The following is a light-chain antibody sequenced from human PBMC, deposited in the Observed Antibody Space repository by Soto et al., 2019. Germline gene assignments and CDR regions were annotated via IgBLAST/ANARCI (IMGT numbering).Light chain of an antibody. Sequence: ILLTQSPDTLSVSPGESATLSCRASQRVYSNLAWYQQRPGQAPRLLIYGASTRATGVPARFSGRGSGTEFTLTISSRQSEDFAVDYYQQYNNSTPSTFGQGTRVDIK. V-gene: IGKV3-15*01. CDR2: GAS. CDR3: QQYNNSTPST. CDR1: QRVYSN. J-gene: IGKJ5*01.